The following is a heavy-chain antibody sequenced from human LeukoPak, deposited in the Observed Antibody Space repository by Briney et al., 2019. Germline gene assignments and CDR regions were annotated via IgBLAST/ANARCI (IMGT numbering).Heavy chain of an antibody. CDR3: AREGVSAHYEGYFDY. CDR1: GGSISSYY. Sequence: SETLSLTCTVSGGSISSYYWSWIRQPPGKGPEWIGYIYYSGSTNYNPSLKSRVTISVDTSKNQFSLKLSSVTAADTAVYYCAREGVSAHYEGYFDYWGQGTLVTVSS. J-gene: IGHJ4*02. D-gene: IGHD3-3*01. CDR2: IYYSGST. V-gene: IGHV4-59*01.